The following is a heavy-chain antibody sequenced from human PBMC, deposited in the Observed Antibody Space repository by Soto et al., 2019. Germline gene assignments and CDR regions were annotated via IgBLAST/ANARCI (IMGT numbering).Heavy chain of an antibody. J-gene: IGHJ4*02. Sequence: QVQLVESGGGLVKPGGSLRLSCAASGFTFSDYYMSWIRQAPGKGLEWVSYISSSSSYTNYADSVKGRFTISRDNAKNSLYLQMNSLSAEDTAVYYCATGQYYFDSSAYYYSWGQGTLVTVSS. CDR2: ISSSSSYT. CDR3: ATGQYYFDSSAYYYS. CDR1: GFTFSDYY. D-gene: IGHD3-22*01. V-gene: IGHV3-11*05.